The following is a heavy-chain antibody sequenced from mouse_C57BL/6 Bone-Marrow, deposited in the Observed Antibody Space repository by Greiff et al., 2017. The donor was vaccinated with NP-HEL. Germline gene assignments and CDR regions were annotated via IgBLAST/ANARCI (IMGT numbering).Heavy chain of an antibody. J-gene: IGHJ4*01. CDR1: GYTFTDYY. CDR2: INPNNGGT. D-gene: IGHD1-1*01. V-gene: IGHV1-26*01. Sequence: EVQLQQSGPELVKPGASVKISCKASGYTFTDYYMNWVKQSHGKSLEWIGDINPNNGGTSYNQKFKGKATLTVDKSSSTAYMELRSLTSEDSAVYYCARRTTVDAMDYWGQGTSVTVSS. CDR3: ARRTTVDAMDY.